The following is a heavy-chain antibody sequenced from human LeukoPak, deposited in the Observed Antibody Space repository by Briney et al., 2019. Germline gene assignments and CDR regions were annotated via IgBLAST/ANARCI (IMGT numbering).Heavy chain of an antibody. V-gene: IGHV4-39*07. Sequence: PSETLSLTCTVSGGSISSSSYYWGWIRQPPGKGLEWIGSIYYSGSTYYNPSLKSRVTISVDTSKNQFSLKLSSVTAADTAVYYCARASLELCREVFCSGYYFDYWGQGTLVTVSS. D-gene: IGHD3-3*01. J-gene: IGHJ4*02. CDR1: GGSISSSSYY. CDR3: ARASLELCREVFCSGYYFDY. CDR2: IYYSGST.